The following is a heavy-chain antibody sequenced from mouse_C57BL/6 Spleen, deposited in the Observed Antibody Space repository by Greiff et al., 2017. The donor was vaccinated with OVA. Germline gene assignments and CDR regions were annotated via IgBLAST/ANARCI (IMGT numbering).Heavy chain of an antibody. V-gene: IGHV5-17*01. Sequence: EVMLVESGGGLVKPGGSLKLSCAASGFTFSDYGMHWVRQAPEKGLEWVAYISSGSSTIYYADTVKGRFTISRDNAKNTLFLQMTSLRSEDTAMYYCARGPIYYDYGGFAYWGQGTLVTVSA. D-gene: IGHD2-4*01. CDR2: ISSGSSTI. CDR3: ARGPIYYDYGGFAY. J-gene: IGHJ3*01. CDR1: GFTFSDYG.